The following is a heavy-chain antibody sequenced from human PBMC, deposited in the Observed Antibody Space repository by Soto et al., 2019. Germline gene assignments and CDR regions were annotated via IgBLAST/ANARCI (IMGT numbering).Heavy chain of an antibody. Sequence: VASVKVSCKASGYTFTSYGISWVRQAPGQGLEWMGWISAYNGNTNYAQKLQGRVTMTTDTSTSTAYMELRSLRSDDTAVYYCARDLGSYGYHYYYGMDVWGQGTTVTVSS. CDR1: GYTFTSYG. CDR3: ARDLGSYGYHYYYGMDV. V-gene: IGHV1-18*01. D-gene: IGHD5-18*01. J-gene: IGHJ6*02. CDR2: ISAYNGNT.